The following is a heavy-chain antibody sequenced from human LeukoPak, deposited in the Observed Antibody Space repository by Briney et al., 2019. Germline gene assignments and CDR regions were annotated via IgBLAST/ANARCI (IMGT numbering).Heavy chain of an antibody. J-gene: IGHJ4*02. D-gene: IGHD6-13*01. CDR1: GGSISSYY. Sequence: SETLSLTCTVSGGSISSYYWSWIRQPPGKGLEWIGYIYYSGSTNYNPSLKSRVTISVDTSKNQFSLKLSSVTAADAAVYYCAKSSSWYYFDYWGQGTLVTVSS. V-gene: IGHV4-59*01. CDR3: AKSSSWYYFDY. CDR2: IYYSGST.